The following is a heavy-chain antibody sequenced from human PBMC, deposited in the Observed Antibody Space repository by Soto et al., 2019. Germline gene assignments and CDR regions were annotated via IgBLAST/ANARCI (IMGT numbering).Heavy chain of an antibody. D-gene: IGHD6-13*01. J-gene: IGHJ5*02. V-gene: IGHV1-3*05. CDR1: GYTFTGYA. CDR2: INAGNGNT. Sequence: QVQLVQSGAEEKKPGASVKVSCKASGYTFTGYAMHWVRQAPGQRLEWMGWINAGNGNTKYSQKFQGRVTITRDTSASTAYMELSSLRSEDTAVYYCARSRQLVYNWFDPWGQGTLVTVSS. CDR3: ARSRQLVYNWFDP.